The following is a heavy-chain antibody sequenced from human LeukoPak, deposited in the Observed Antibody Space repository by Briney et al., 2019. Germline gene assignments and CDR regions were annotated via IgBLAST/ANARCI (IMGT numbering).Heavy chain of an antibody. J-gene: IGHJ4*02. CDR2: IYPSDSDT. Sequence: GESLKISCKGSGYRFTNYWIGWVRQMPGKGLEWMGVIYPSDSDTRYRPSFQDQFTMSVDKSLSTAYLQWSSLKASDTAVYYCASSVGADTSGFFSDYWGQGTLVTVSS. D-gene: IGHD3-22*01. V-gene: IGHV5-51*01. CDR3: ASSVGADTSGFFSDY. CDR1: GYRFTNYW.